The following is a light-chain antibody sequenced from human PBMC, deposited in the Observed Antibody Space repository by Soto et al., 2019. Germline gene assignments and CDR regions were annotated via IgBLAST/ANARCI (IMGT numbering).Light chain of an antibody. J-gene: IGKJ3*01. CDR2: DAS. CDR1: QDISNY. Sequence: DIQMTQSPPTLSASVGDRVTITCQASQDISNYLNWYQQKPGKAPKLLIYDASNLETGVPSRFSGSGSGTDFTFTISSLQPEDIATYYCQKYDRAPFTFGPGTKVDIK. V-gene: IGKV1-33*01. CDR3: QKYDRAPFT.